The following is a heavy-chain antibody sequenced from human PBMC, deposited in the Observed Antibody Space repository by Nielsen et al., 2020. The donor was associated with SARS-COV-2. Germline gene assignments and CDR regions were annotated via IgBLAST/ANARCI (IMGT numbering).Heavy chain of an antibody. CDR3: ARGKAVAVYYYGMDV. CDR1: GGSFSGYY. CDR2: INHSGST. Sequence: SETLSLTCAVYGGSFSGYYWSWIRQPPGKGLEWIGEINHSGSTNYNPSLKSRVTISVDTSKNQFSLKLSSVTAADTAVYYRARGKAVAVYYYGMDVWGQGTTVTVSS. J-gene: IGHJ6*02. D-gene: IGHD6-19*01. V-gene: IGHV4-34*01.